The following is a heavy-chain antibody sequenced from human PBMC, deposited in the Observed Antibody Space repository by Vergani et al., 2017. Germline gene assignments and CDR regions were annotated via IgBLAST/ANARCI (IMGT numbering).Heavy chain of an antibody. CDR1: GGSISSHY. V-gene: IGHV4-59*11. CDR2: IYYSGST. J-gene: IGHJ5*02. Sequence: QVQLQESGPGLVKPSETLSLTCTVSGGSISSHYWSWIRQPPGKGLERIGYIYYSGSTNYNPSLKSRVTISVDTSKNQFSLKLSSVTAADTAVYYCARGGDYYDFWSGYDNWFDPWGQGTLVTVSS. CDR3: ARGGDYYDFWSGYDNWFDP. D-gene: IGHD3-3*01.